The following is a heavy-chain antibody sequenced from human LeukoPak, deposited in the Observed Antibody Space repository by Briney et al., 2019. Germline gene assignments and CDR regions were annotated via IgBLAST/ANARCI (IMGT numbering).Heavy chain of an antibody. CDR3: ARGSAYGSGSFYYYYYMDV. CDR1: GGSISSGSYY. J-gene: IGHJ6*03. D-gene: IGHD3-10*01. V-gene: IGHV4-61*02. CDR2: IYTSGST. Sequence: IPSETLSLTCTVSGGSISSGSYYWSWIRQPAGKGLEWIGRIYTSGSTNYNPSLKSRVTISVDTSKNQFSLKLSSVTAADTAVYYCARGSAYGSGSFYYYYYMDVWGKGTTVTVSS.